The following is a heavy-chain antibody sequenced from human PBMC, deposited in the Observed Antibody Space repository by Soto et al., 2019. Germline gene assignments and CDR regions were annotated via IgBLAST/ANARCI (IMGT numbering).Heavy chain of an antibody. J-gene: IGHJ4*02. Sequence: ASVKVSCKASGYTFTSYGISCVRQAPGQGLEWMGWISVYNGNTNYAQKFQGRVTMTTDTSTSTAYMELRSLRSDDTAVYYCARVEGYYDSSGYWDYWGQGTPVTAPQ. V-gene: IGHV1-18*01. D-gene: IGHD3-22*01. CDR2: ISVYNGNT. CDR3: ARVEGYYDSSGYWDY. CDR1: GYTFTSYG.